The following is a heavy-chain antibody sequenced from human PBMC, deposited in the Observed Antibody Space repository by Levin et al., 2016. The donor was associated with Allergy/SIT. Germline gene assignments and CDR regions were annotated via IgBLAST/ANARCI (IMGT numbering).Heavy chain of an antibody. CDR3: AKGQTHSSSFGPNKYYYYMDV. V-gene: IGHV3-30*18. Sequence: GESLKISCAASGFTFSSYGMHWVRQAPGKGLEWVAVISYDGSNKYYADSVKGRFTISRDNSKNTLYLQMNSLRAEDTAVYYCAKGQTHSSSFGPNKYYYYMDVWGKGTTVTVSS. J-gene: IGHJ6*03. CDR2: ISYDGSNK. CDR1: GFTFSSYG. D-gene: IGHD6-13*01.